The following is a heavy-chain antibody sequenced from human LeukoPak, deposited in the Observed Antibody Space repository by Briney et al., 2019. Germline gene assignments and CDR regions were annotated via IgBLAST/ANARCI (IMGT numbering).Heavy chain of an antibody. CDR2: IIPIFGTA. J-gene: IGHJ6*03. Sequence: SVKVSCKASVGTFSSYTISWVRQAPGQGLEWVGGIIPIFGTANNAQKIQGRVTLTADESTSTAYMELSSLRSEDTAVYYCARVPTVTTDYYYYMHVWGKGTTVTVSS. D-gene: IGHD4-11*01. V-gene: IGHV1-69*13. CDR3: ARVPTVTTDYYYYMHV. CDR1: VGTFSSYT.